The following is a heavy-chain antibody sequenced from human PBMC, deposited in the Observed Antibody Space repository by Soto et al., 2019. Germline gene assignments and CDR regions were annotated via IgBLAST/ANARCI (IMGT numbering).Heavy chain of an antibody. Sequence: EVQLVESGGVVVKPGGSLRLSCAASGFSFDDHAMHWVRQAPGKGLEWVSLSSWDGGRTYYADSVKVRFTISRDNSKNSLYLQMNSLRTEDTALYYCAKDSTGSIDYWGQGTLVTVSS. CDR3: AKDSTGSIDY. D-gene: IGHD6-19*01. V-gene: IGHV3-43*01. J-gene: IGHJ4*02. CDR2: SSWDGGRT. CDR1: GFSFDDHA.